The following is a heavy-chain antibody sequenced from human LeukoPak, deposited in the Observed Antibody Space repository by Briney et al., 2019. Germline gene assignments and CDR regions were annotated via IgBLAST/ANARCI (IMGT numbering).Heavy chain of an antibody. D-gene: IGHD3-3*01. CDR1: GYTFTSYD. CDR2: MNPNSGNT. J-gene: IGHJ6*02. CDR3: AAGTYYDFWSGYYTIPAYYYYGMDV. Sequence: ASVKVSCKASGYTFTSYDINWVRQATGQGLEWMGWMNPNSGNTDYAQKFQGRVTMTRNTSISTAYMELSSLRSEDTAVYYCAAGTYYDFWSGYYTIPAYYYYGMDVWGQGTTVTVSS. V-gene: IGHV1-8*01.